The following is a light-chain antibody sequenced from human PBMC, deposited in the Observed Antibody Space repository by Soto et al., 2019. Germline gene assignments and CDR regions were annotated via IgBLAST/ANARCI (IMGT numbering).Light chain of an antibody. CDR3: CTYAGHVPK. Sequence: QSALTQPASLSGSPGQSITISCTGTSSDIGAYDYVSWFQQHPGKAPKLMISEVNNRPSGVSVRFSGSKSGATASLTISGLLPEDEAVYFCCTYAGHVPKFGGGTKLTVL. CDR2: EVN. V-gene: IGLV2-14*01. CDR1: SSDIGAYDY. J-gene: IGLJ2*01.